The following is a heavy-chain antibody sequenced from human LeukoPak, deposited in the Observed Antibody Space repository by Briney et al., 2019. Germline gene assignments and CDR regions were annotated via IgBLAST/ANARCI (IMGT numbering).Heavy chain of an antibody. CDR3: AKGPFYYGSGSPAPYYFEY. CDR1: GFAFSSYG. J-gene: IGHJ4*02. CDR2: ISGGGGST. V-gene: IGHV3-23*01. D-gene: IGHD3-10*01. Sequence: GGTLRLSCAASGFAFSSYGMSWVRQAPGKGLEWVAGISGGGGSTYYADSVKGRFTIFRANSKKTPYLQMNSLRAEDTAVYYCAKGPFYYGSGSPAPYYFEYWGQGTLVTVSS.